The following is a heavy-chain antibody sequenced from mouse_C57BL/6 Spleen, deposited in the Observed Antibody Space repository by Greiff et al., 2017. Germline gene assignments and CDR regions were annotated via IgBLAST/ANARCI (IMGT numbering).Heavy chain of an antibody. V-gene: IGHV1-69*01. CDR2: IDPSDSYT. CDR1: GYTFTSYW. CDR3: ARVGGYYGSSWYFDV. J-gene: IGHJ1*03. Sequence: QVQLQQPGAELVMPGASVKLSCKASGYTFTSYWMHWVKPRPGQGLEWIGEIDPSDSYTNYNQKFKGKSTLTVDKSSSTAYMQLSSLTSEDSAVYYCARVGGYYGSSWYFDVWGTGTTVTVSS. D-gene: IGHD1-1*01.